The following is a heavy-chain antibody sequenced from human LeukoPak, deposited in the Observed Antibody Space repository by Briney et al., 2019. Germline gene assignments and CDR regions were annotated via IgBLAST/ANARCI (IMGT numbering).Heavy chain of an antibody. CDR3: ARLRDGRWLLEY. Sequence: PSETLSLTCTVSGGSIGSGYYWAWIRQPPGKGLEWIASINYSGTTYYNPSLKSRVTISEDRSKNQFSLKLSSVTAADTAVYYCARLRDGRWLLEYWGQGTLVTVSS. J-gene: IGHJ4*02. V-gene: IGHV4-39*01. CDR1: GGSIGSGYY. CDR2: INYSGTT. D-gene: IGHD5-24*01.